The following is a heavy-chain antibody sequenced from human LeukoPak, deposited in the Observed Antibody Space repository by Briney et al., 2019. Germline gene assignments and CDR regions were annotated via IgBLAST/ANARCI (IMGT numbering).Heavy chain of an antibody. CDR3: ARVNSATVLITDYHYYYMDI. Sequence: SETLSLTCAVYGGSLSGYYWSWIRQPPGKGLESIGNIDHRGSTKSNPSLKSRVTISLDTSKNQFSLKLSSVTAADTAVYYCARVNSATVLITDYHYYYMDIWGRGTTVTV. V-gene: IGHV4-34*01. J-gene: IGHJ6*03. D-gene: IGHD2/OR15-2a*01. CDR1: GGSLSGYY. CDR2: IDHRGST.